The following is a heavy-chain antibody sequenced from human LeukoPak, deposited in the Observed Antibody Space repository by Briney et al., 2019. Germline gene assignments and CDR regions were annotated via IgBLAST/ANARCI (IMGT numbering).Heavy chain of an antibody. CDR3: ARRGGYSYGFDY. CDR2: IYYSGST. CDR1: GGSFSGYY. V-gene: IGHV4-59*01. Sequence: SETLSLTCAVYGGSFSGYYWSWIRQPPGKGLEWIGYIYYSGSTNYNPSLKSRVTISVDTSKNQFSLKLSSVTAADTAVYYCARRGGYSYGFDYWGQGTLVTASS. J-gene: IGHJ4*02. D-gene: IGHD5-18*01.